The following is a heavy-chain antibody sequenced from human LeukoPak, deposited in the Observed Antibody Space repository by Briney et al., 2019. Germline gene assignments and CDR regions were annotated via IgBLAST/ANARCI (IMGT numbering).Heavy chain of an antibody. CDR2: IYSGGDT. CDR3: AAKVELRSNGPYFNS. J-gene: IGHJ4*02. CDR1: GFTVSSNY. V-gene: IGHV3-53*01. D-gene: IGHD1-7*01. Sequence: GGSLRLSCAPSGFTVSSNYMSWVRQAPGKGLEWVSVIYSGGDTFYADSVEGRFTISRDNSKNTPYLQMNSLRAEDTAVYYCAAKVELRSNGPYFNSWGQGTLVTVSS.